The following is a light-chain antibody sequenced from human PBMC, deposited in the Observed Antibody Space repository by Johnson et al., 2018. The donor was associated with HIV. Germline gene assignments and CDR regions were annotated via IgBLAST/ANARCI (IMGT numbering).Light chain of an antibody. CDR2: ENN. CDR3: GTWDNSLNVYV. J-gene: IGLJ1*01. CDR1: SSNIGTNY. Sequence: QSVLTQPPSASAAPGQKVTISCSGSSSNIGTNYVSWYQQLPGTAPKLLIYENNKRPSGIPDRFSGSKSGTSATLCITGLQTGDEADYYCGTWDNSLNVYVFGTATKVTVL. V-gene: IGLV1-51*02.